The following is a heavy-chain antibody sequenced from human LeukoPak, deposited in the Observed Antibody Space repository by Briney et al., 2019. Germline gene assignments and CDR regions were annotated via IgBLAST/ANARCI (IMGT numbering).Heavy chain of an antibody. Sequence: GGSLRLSCAATGFTFSNAWMSWGRQAPGKGLEWVSEIYSDGSTYYAASVKGRFSISRDNSKNTVYLQMNSLRVGDTAVYYCARELREHGVFDIWGQGTMVTVSS. CDR2: IYSDGST. J-gene: IGHJ3*02. D-gene: IGHD1-26*01. CDR3: ARELREHGVFDI. V-gene: IGHV3-53*01. CDR1: GFTFSNAW.